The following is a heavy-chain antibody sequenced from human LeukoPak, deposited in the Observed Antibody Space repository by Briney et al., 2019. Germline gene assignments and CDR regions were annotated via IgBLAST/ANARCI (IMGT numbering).Heavy chain of an antibody. V-gene: IGHV1-18*01. CDR2: ISAYNGNT. CDR1: GYTFTSYG. Sequence: GASVKVSCKASGYTFTSYGISWVRQAPGQGLEWMGWISAYNGNTNYAQKLQGRVTMTTDTSTSTAYMELRSLRSDDTAVYYCARVGGQLWLLEGQYNWFDPWGQGTLVTVSS. J-gene: IGHJ5*02. CDR3: ARVGGQLWLLEGQYNWFDP. D-gene: IGHD5-18*01.